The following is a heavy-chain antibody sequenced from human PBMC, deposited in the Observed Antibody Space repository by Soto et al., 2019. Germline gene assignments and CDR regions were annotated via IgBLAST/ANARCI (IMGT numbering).Heavy chain of an antibody. Sequence: QVHLQESGPGLVKPSETLSLSCSVSGGSISKFYWSWIRKTAGKGLEWMGRVYATGTTDYNPSLRSRVAMSVDISRKTFSLRLTSVTAADTGMYYCVRDASKTLPDWFDPWGQGKLVTVSS. J-gene: IGHJ5*02. CDR1: GGSISKFY. V-gene: IGHV4-4*07. CDR3: VRDASKTLPDWFDP. CDR2: VYATGTT.